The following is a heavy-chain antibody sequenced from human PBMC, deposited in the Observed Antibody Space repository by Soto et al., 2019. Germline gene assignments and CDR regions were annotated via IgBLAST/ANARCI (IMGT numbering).Heavy chain of an antibody. V-gene: IGHV4-30-4*01. CDR1: GGSISSGDYY. Sequence: PSETLSLTCTVSGGSISSGDYYWSWIRQPPGKGLEWIGYIYYSGSTYYNPSLKSRVTISVDTSKNQFSLKLSSVTAADTAVYYCARVTGYYYYGMDVWGQGTTVTVSS. CDR3: ARVTGYYYYGMDV. J-gene: IGHJ6*02. CDR2: IYYSGST.